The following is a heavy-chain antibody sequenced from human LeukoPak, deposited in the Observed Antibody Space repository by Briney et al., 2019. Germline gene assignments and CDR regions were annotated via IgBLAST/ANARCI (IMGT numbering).Heavy chain of an antibody. J-gene: IGHJ3*02. CDR3: ARDRDSSGYQYNAFDI. CDR2: IYYSGST. D-gene: IGHD3-22*01. CDR1: GGSINNYY. V-gene: IGHV4-59*01. Sequence: SETLSLTCTVSGGSINNYYWSWIRQPPGKGLEWIGYIYYSGSTNYNPSLKSRVTILVDTSKNQFSLKLSSVTAADTAVYYCARDRDSSGYQYNAFDIWGQGTMVTVSS.